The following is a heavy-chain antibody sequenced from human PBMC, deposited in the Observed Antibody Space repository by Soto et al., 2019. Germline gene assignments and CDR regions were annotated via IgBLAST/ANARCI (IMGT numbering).Heavy chain of an antibody. Sequence: QVQLVESGGGVVKPGRSLRLSCAASGFTFSSYGMHWVRQAPGKGLEWVAVIWYDGSNKYYADSVKGRFTISRDNSKNTQNLQMNSLRAEDTAVYYLARSGSWFHYYYYGMDVWGQGTTVTLSS. V-gene: IGHV3-33*01. J-gene: IGHJ6*02. CDR3: ARSGSWFHYYYYGMDV. CDR1: GFTFSSYG. D-gene: IGHD6-13*01. CDR2: IWYDGSNK.